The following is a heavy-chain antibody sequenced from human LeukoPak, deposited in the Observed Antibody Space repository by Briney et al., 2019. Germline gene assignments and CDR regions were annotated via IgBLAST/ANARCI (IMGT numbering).Heavy chain of an antibody. D-gene: IGHD1-26*01. CDR1: GGSFSGYY. Sequence: ETLSLTCAVYGGSFSGYYWSWIRQPPGKGLEWVSAITGTGSNTYYADSVKGRFTISRDNSKNTLYLQMNSLRAEDTAVYYCAKRSTGYSGTYYFDYWGQGTLVTVSS. CDR3: AKRSTGYSGTYYFDY. J-gene: IGHJ4*02. V-gene: IGHV3-23*01. CDR2: ITGTGSNT.